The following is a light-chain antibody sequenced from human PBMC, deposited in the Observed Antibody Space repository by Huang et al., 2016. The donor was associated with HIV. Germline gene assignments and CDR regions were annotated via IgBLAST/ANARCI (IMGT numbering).Light chain of an antibody. Sequence: EIVLTQSPGTLSLSPGERATLFCRASQSVSSSYIAWYQQQPGQAPRLLIYGASNRATGIPDRFSGSVSGTDFALTISRLEPEDFAVYYCQQYSSSPWTFGQGTKVEIK. CDR2: GAS. CDR3: QQYSSSPWT. CDR1: QSVSSSY. V-gene: IGKV3-20*01. J-gene: IGKJ1*01.